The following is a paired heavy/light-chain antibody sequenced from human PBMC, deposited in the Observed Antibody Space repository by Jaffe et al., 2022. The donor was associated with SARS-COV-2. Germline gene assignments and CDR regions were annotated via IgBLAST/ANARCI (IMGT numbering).Light chain of an antibody. CDR2: LGS. CDR1: QSLLHSNGYNY. J-gene: IGKJ4*01. CDR3: MQAQQTLS. V-gene: IGKV2-28*01. Sequence: DIVMTQSPLSLPVSPGEPASISCRSSQSLLHSNGYNYLDWYLQKPGQSPQLLIYLGSNRASGVPDRFSGSGSGTDFTLKISRVEAEDVGVYYCMQAQQTLSFGGGTKVEIK.
Heavy chain of an antibody. Sequence: QVQLVQSGAEVKKPGTSVKVSCKASGYTFTSYGISWVRQAPGHGLEWMGWISGYNGNTNYAQNFQGRVSMTIDTFTSTAYMELRSLRYDDTAVFYCARGGTDYDILTGYYEGDYYGMDVWGQGTTVTVSS. V-gene: IGHV1-18*01. CDR2: ISGYNGNT. D-gene: IGHD3-9*01. CDR1: GYTFTSYG. CDR3: ARGGTDYDILTGYYEGDYYGMDV. J-gene: IGHJ6*02.